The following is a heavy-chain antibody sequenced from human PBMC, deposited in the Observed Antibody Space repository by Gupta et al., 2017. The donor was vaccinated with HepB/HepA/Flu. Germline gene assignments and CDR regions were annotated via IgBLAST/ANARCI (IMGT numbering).Heavy chain of an antibody. CDR3: TKDGVFDY. D-gene: IGHD3-16*01. V-gene: IGHV3-23*01. CDR1: GFTFSSYV. Sequence: EVQLLESVGGLVQPGGSLRLSCAASGFTFSSYVMSWVRQAPGTGLGWVSRIGGSATGEITNYADSVKGRCTISRDNSQNTMYLQMSSLRVEDTAIYYCTKDGVFDYWGQGTLVTVSS. J-gene: IGHJ4*02. CDR2: IGGSATGEIT.